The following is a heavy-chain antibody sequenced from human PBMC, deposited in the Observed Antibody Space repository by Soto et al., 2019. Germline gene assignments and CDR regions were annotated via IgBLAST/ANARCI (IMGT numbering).Heavy chain of an antibody. CDR1: GFTFSSYG. Sequence: GGSLRLSCAPSGFTFSSYGMHWVRQAPGKGLEWVAVISYDGSNKYYADSVKGRFTISRDNSKNTLYLQMNSLRAEDTAVYYCAKDRVPYSSRSYYFDYWGQGT. CDR2: ISYDGSNK. D-gene: IGHD6-19*01. V-gene: IGHV3-30*18. J-gene: IGHJ4*02. CDR3: AKDRVPYSSRSYYFDY.